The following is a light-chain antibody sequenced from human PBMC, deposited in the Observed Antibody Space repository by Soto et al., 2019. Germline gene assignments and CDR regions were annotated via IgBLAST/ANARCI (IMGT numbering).Light chain of an antibody. CDR2: EVS. J-gene: IGLJ1*01. V-gene: IGLV2-14*01. CDR3: NSYTSSSTIV. Sequence: QSVLTQPASVSGSPGQSITISCTGTNSDVGGYNYVSWYQQHPGKAPKLVIYEVSNRPSGVSNRFSASKSGNTASLTISGLQAEDEADYYCNSYTSSSTIVFGSGTKGTVL. CDR1: NSDVGGYNY.